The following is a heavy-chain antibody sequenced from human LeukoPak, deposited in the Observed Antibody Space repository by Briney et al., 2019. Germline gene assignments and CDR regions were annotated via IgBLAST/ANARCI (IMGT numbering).Heavy chain of an antibody. D-gene: IGHD3-22*01. CDR3: ARDRPYDSSGQDSLGGYFDC. Sequence: SETLSLTCTVSGGSISSSSYYWGWIRQPPGKGLEWIGSIYYSGSTYYNPSLKSRVTISVDTSKNQFSLKLSSVTAADTAVYYCARDRPYDSSGQDSLGGYFDCWGQGTLVTVSS. J-gene: IGHJ4*02. CDR2: IYYSGST. CDR1: GGSISSSSYY. V-gene: IGHV4-39*07.